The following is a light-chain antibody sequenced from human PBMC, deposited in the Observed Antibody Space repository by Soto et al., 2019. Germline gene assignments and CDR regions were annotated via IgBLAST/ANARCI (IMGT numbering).Light chain of an antibody. CDR1: QSVTSTY. CDR3: QQHSSSPLT. CDR2: ATS. J-gene: IGKJ1*01. Sequence: EILLTQSPGTLSLSPGERATLSCRASQSVTSTYLAWYQQKPGQAPRLLIYATSTRATGIPDRFIGGGSGTDFTLTISRLEPEDFAVYYCQQHSSSPLTFGLGTKVEIK. V-gene: IGKV3-20*01.